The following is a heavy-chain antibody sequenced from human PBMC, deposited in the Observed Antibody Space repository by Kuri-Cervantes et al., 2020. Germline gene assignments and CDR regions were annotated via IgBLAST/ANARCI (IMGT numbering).Heavy chain of an antibody. V-gene: IGHV4-59*01. CDR2: IYYSGIT. J-gene: IGHJ4*02. CDR3: ARAAGTGYYDY. D-gene: IGHD3-9*01. CDR1: GGSMNSYY. Sequence: ESLKISCTVSGGSMNSYYWSWIRQPPGKGLEWIGNIYYSGITNYSPALKSRVTISVDMSKNQFSLKLTSVTAADTAVYYCARAAGTGYYDYWGQGTLVTVSS.